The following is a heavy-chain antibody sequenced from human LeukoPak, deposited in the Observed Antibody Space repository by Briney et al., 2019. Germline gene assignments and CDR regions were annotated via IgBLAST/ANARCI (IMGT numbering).Heavy chain of an antibody. CDR3: SGAATWDY. CDR2: INPNSGGT. D-gene: IGHD2-15*01. Sequence: ASVKVSCKASGYTFTSYGISWVRQAPRQGLEWMGRINPNSGGTNYAQKFQGRVTMTRDTSISTAYMELSRLRSDDTAVYYCSGAATWDYWGQGTLVTVSS. J-gene: IGHJ4*02. V-gene: IGHV1-2*06. CDR1: GYTFTSYG.